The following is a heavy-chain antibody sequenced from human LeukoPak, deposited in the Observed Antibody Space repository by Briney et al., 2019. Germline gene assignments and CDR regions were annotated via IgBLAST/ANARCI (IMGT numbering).Heavy chain of an antibody. J-gene: IGHJ4*02. Sequence: QSGGSLRLSCAASGFTFSSYGMSWVRQAPGKGLEWVSAISGSGGSTYYADSGKGRFTISRDNSKNTLYLQMNSLRAEDTAVYYCAKALSIRYFDIWAFDYWGQGTLVTVSS. D-gene: IGHD3-9*01. V-gene: IGHV3-23*01. CDR2: ISGSGGST. CDR1: GFTFSSYG. CDR3: AKALSIRYFDIWAFDY.